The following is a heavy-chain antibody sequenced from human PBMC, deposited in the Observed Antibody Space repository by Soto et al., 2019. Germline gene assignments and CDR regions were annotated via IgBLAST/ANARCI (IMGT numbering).Heavy chain of an antibody. Sequence: GGSLRLSCAASGFIFSSYGIHWVRQPPGKGLEWVAHISYDGTNKHYADSVKGRLTISRDNSKNTLYLQMNSLTPEDTALYYCAKDSYYQDSSGYYIFDFWGRGTWVTISS. CDR2: ISYDGTNK. CDR3: AKDSYYQDSSGYYIFDF. CDR1: GFIFSSYG. D-gene: IGHD3-22*01. V-gene: IGHV3-30*18. J-gene: IGHJ4*02.